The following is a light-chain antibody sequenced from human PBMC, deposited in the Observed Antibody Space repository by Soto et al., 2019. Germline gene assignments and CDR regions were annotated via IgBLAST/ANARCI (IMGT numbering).Light chain of an antibody. Sequence: EIVMTQSPATLSVSPGERLTVSCRASQNVGSNLAWYQQTPGQAPSLLIYTTSTRAPGIAARFSGSGSGTEFTLTISSLQSEDVAVYYCQQYVHWPPGTFGQGTKVDIK. V-gene: IGKV3-15*01. CDR3: QQYVHWPPGT. J-gene: IGKJ1*01. CDR1: QNVGSN. CDR2: TTS.